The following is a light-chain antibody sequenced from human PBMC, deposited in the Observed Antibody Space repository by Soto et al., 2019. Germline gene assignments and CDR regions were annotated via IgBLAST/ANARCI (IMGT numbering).Light chain of an antibody. CDR3: CSYAVTRTFDVV. Sequence: QSALTQPASVSGSPGQSITISCTGASSDVGSFNLVSWYQQHPGKAPKLMIYEGSKRPSGVSNRFSGSKSGNTASLTISGLQAEDEADYYCCSYAVTRTFDVVFGGGTKLTVL. CDR2: EGS. V-gene: IGLV2-23*03. J-gene: IGLJ2*01. CDR1: SSDVGSFNL.